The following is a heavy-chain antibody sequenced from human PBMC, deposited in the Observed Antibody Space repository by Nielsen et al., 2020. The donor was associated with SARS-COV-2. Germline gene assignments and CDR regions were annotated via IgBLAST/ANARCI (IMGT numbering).Heavy chain of an antibody. J-gene: IGHJ6*02. CDR3: ASLRSGSYYNDGPGGYYYGMDV. Sequence: SETLSLTCTVSGGSISSGDYYWSWIRQPPGKGLEWIGYIYYSGSTYYNPSLKSRVTISVDTSKNQFSLKLSSVTAADTALYYCASLRSGSYYNDGPGGYYYGMDVWGQGTTVTVSS. V-gene: IGHV4-30-4*01. CDR1: GGSISSGDYY. CDR2: IYYSGST. D-gene: IGHD3-10*01.